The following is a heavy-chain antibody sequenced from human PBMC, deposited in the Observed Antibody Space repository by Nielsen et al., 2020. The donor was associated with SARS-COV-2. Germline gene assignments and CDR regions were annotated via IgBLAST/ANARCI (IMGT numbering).Heavy chain of an antibody. CDR3: ARGGWSSRFDY. J-gene: IGHJ4*02. Sequence: SETLSLTCTVSGYSISSGYYWGWIRQPPGKGLEWIGSIYHSGSTNYNPSLTSRVTISVDKSRNQFSLKLSSVTAADTAVYYCARGGWSSRFDYWGQGTLVTVSS. D-gene: IGHD1-26*01. CDR1: GYSISSGYY. V-gene: IGHV4-38-2*02. CDR2: IYHSGST.